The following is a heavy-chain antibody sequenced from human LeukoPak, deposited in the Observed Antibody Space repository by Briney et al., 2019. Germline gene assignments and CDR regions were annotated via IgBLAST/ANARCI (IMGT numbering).Heavy chain of an antibody. CDR3: ARGSQALRGYSGYANWFDP. D-gene: IGHD5-12*01. Sequence: VASVKVSFKASGYTFTSYGISWVRQAPGQGLEWMGWISAYNGNTNYAQKLQGRVTMTTDTSTSTAYMELRSLRSDDTAVYYCARGSQALRGYSGYANWFDPWGQGTLVTVSS. J-gene: IGHJ5*02. CDR2: ISAYNGNT. CDR1: GYTFTSYG. V-gene: IGHV1-18*01.